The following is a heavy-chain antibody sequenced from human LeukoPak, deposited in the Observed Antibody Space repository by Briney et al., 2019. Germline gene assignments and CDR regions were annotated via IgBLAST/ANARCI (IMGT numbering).Heavy chain of an antibody. CDR3: ARQAAYGDWFDP. CDR1: GYTFTGYY. Sequence: ASVKVSCKASGYTFTGYYMHWVRQAPGQGLEWMGWINPNSGGTNYAQKFQGRVTMTRDMSISTAYMELSRLRSDDTAVYYCARQAAYGDWFDPWGQGTLVTVSS. J-gene: IGHJ5*02. D-gene: IGHD2-15*01. V-gene: IGHV1-2*02. CDR2: INPNSGGT.